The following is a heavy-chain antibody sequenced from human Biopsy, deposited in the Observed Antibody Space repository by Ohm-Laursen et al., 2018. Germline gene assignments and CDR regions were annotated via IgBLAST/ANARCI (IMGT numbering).Heavy chain of an antibody. D-gene: IGHD3-9*01. V-gene: IGHV3-9*01. CDR1: GFKFDEFA. J-gene: IGHJ6*02. CDR3: AKDKNDILTPGEGLDV. Sequence: SLRLSCSASGFKFDEFAMHWVWQTPGKGLEWASAINWNSDRVDYADSVKGRFTIPRDNAENSLYLEMNSLRPEDTAFYYCAKDKNDILTPGEGLDVWGHGTTVTVSS. CDR2: INWNSDRV.